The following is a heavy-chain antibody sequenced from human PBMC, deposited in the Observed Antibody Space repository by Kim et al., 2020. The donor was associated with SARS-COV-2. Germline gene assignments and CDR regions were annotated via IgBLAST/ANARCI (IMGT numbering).Heavy chain of an antibody. CDR3: ARVAARKSFNAPFAY. CDR1: GGTFGDYA. Sequence: SVKVSCKASGGTFGDYAISWVRQAPGQGLEWMGGIIPFFGTGKYAQSVQGRISITADEATSTAYMELSSLRHEDTAVYYCARVAARKSFNAPFAYWGQGALVIVSS. CDR2: IIPFFGTG. J-gene: IGHJ4*02. V-gene: IGHV1-69*13.